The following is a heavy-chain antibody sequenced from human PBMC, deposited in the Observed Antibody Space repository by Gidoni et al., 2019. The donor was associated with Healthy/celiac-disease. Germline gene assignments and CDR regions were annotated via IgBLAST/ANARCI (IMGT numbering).Heavy chain of an antibody. CDR1: GFTFSSYS. CDR2: ISSSSSYI. J-gene: IGHJ4*02. CDR3: ARDPLVGATSRPHDY. V-gene: IGHV3-21*01. Sequence: EVQLVASGGGLVKPGGSLRLSCAASGFTFSSYSMNWVRQAPWKGLELFSSISSSSSYIYYADSVKGRFTISRDNAKNSLYLQMNSLRAEDTAVYYCARDPLVGATSRPHDYWGQGTLVTVSS. D-gene: IGHD1-26*01.